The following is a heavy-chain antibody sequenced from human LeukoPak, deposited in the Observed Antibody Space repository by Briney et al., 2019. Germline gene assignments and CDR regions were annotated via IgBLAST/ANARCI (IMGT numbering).Heavy chain of an antibody. CDR3: ARDGSAAAGIDY. CDR1: GFTFSNAW. J-gene: IGHJ4*02. D-gene: IGHD6-13*01. CDR2: IKSKTDGGTT. V-gene: IGHV3-15*07. Sequence: GGSLRLSCAASGFTFSNAWMNWVRQAPGKGLEWVGRIKSKTDGGTTDYAAPVKGRFTISRDDSKSTLYLQMNSLKTEDTAVYYCARDGSAAAGIDYWGQGTLVTVSS.